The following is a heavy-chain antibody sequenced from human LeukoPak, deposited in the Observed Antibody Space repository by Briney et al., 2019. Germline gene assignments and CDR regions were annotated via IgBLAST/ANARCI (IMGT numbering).Heavy chain of an antibody. Sequence: PSETLSLTCTVSGGSISNYYWSWIRQPPGKRLEWIGYVSYTGSSSSNPSLESRVTISVDMSKNQFSLRLSSVTAADTAVYYCAILQGRGDNYLDYWGQGTLVTVSS. D-gene: IGHD7-27*01. CDR2: VSYTGSS. CDR1: GGSISNYY. CDR3: AILQGRGDNYLDY. J-gene: IGHJ4*02. V-gene: IGHV4-59*08.